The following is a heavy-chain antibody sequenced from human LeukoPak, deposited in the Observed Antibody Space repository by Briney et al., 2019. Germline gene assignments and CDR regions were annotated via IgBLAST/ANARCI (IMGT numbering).Heavy chain of an antibody. CDR3: AREVGGDYVFDY. Sequence: GGSLRLSCAASGFTFSSYTMHWVRQAPGKGLEWVAVISYDGSNKYYADSVKGRFTISRDNSKNTLFLRMNSLTTEDTAVYYCAREVGGDYVFDYWGQGTLVTVSS. V-gene: IGHV3-30-3*01. J-gene: IGHJ4*02. D-gene: IGHD4-17*01. CDR1: GFTFSSYT. CDR2: ISYDGSNK.